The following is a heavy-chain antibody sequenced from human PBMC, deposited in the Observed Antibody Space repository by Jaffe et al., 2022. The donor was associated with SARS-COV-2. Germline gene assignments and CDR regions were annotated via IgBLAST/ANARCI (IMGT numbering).Heavy chain of an antibody. J-gene: IGHJ6*03. Sequence: QVQLVESGGGVVQPGRSLRLSCAASGFTFSSYGMHWVRQAPGKGLEWVALISYGGSHEYYADSVKGRFTISRDNSKNTLYLQMNSLRAEDTAVYYCARDPETAGYYYYYMDVWGKGTTVTVSS. D-gene: IGHD6-13*01. CDR3: ARDPETAGYYYYYMDV. V-gene: IGHV3-30*04. CDR1: GFTFSSYG. CDR2: ISYGGSHE.